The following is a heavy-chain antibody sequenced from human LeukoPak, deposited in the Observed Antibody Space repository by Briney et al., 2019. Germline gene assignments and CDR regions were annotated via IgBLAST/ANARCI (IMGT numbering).Heavy chain of an antibody. J-gene: IGHJ4*02. Sequence: GGTLRLSCAASGFSFRNYGMHWVRQAPGKGLEWVSYIGSGSSAIYYADSVKGRFTISRDNAKNSLFLQMNSLRDEDAAVYYCARASRSGYDYWGQGTLVTVSS. V-gene: IGHV3-48*02. CDR3: ARASRSGYDY. D-gene: IGHD3-22*01. CDR1: GFSFRNYG. CDR2: IGSGSSAI.